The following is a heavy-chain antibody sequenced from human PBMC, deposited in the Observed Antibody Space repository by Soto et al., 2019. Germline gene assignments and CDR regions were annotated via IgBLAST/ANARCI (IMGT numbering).Heavy chain of an antibody. J-gene: IGHJ4*02. V-gene: IGHV4-30-4*01. Sequence: PSETLSLTCTVSGGSISSGDYYWSWIRQPPGKSLEWIGYIYYSGSTYYNPSLKSRVTISVDTSKNQFSLKLSSVTAADTAVYYCARDSPHYYDSSGYYLDYWGQGTLVTVSS. D-gene: IGHD3-22*01. CDR3: ARDSPHYYDSSGYYLDY. CDR1: GGSISSGDYY. CDR2: IYYSGST.